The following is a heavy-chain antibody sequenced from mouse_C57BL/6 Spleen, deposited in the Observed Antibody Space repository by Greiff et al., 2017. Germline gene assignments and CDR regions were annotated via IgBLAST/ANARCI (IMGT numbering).Heavy chain of an antibody. D-gene: IGHD3-3*01. Sequence: EVKLMESGPELVKPGASVKMSCKASGYTFTDYNMHWVKQSHGKSLEWIGYINPNNGGTSYNQKFKGKATLTVNKSSSTAYMELRSLTSEDSAVYYCAREGPIFYYFDYWGQGTTLTVSS. V-gene: IGHV1-22*01. CDR2: INPNNGGT. J-gene: IGHJ2*01. CDR3: AREGPIFYYFDY. CDR1: GYTFTDYN.